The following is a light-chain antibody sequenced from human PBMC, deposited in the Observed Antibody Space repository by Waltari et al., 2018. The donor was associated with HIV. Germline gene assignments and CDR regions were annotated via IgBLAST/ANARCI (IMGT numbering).Light chain of an antibody. J-gene: IGLJ3*02. CDR1: NSNLGAGYD. Sequence: QSVLTPPPSVSGGPGPTVTISCTGRNSNLGAGYDVHWYQQLPGKAPKLLIEVNNNRPSGVPDRFSGSKSGTSASLTITGLQAEDEADYYCQSYDSTLSGVFGGGTKLTVL. CDR3: QSYDSTLSGV. CDR2: VNN. V-gene: IGLV1-40*01.